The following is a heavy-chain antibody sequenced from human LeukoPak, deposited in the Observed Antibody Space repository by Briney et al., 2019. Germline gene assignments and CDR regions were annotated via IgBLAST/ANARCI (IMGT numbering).Heavy chain of an antibody. Sequence: ASVKVSCKASGGTFSSYAISWVRQAPGQGLEWMGGIIPIFGTANYAQKFQGRVTITADESTSTAYMELSSLRSEDTAVYYCARDMDSSGYYLRFDYWGQGTLVTVSS. V-gene: IGHV1-69*13. CDR3: ARDMDSSGYYLRFDY. D-gene: IGHD3-22*01. CDR2: IIPIFGTA. J-gene: IGHJ4*02. CDR1: GGTFSSYA.